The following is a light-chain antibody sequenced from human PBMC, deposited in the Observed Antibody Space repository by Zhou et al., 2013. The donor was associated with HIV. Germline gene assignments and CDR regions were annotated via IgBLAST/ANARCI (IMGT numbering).Light chain of an antibody. V-gene: IGKV2-28*01. CDR1: HILLHRNGYNY. CDR3: MQATHWPWT. J-gene: IGKJ1*01. Sequence: DIVMTQSPLSLPVAPGEPASISCNSSHILLHRNGYNYFHWFLQKPGLSPQLLIYLGSNRASGVPDRFSGSGSGTDFTLKISRVEAEDVGAYYCMQATHWPWTFGQGTKVEVK. CDR2: LGS.